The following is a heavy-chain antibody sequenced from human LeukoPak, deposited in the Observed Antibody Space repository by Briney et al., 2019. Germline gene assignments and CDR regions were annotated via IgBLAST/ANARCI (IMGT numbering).Heavy chain of an antibody. CDR3: AKDRSCTNDICHGDFDY. D-gene: IGHD2-8*01. V-gene: IGHV3-23*01. CDR1: GFTFSSYA. CDR2: ISGSGGST. Sequence: VGSLRLSCAASGFTFSSYAVSWVRQAPGKGLEWVSSISGSGGSTYSADSVKGRFTISRDNSKNTLYLQMNSLRAEDTALYYCAKDRSCTNDICHGDFDYWGQGTLVTVPS. J-gene: IGHJ4*02.